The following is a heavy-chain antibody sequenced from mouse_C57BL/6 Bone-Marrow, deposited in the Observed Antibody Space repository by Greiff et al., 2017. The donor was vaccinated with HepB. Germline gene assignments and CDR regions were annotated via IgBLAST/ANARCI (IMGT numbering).Heavy chain of an antibody. J-gene: IGHJ4*01. CDR1: GYTFTSYW. D-gene: IGHD5-1*01. CDR2: IYPGSGST. CDR3: AQTYPYYCAMDY. V-gene: IGHV1-55*01. Sequence: QVQLKQPGAELVKPGASVKMSCKASGYTFTSYWITWVKQRPGQGLEWIGDIYPGSGSTNYNEKFKSKATLTVDTSSSTAYMQLSSLTSEDSAVYYCAQTYPYYCAMDYWGQGTSVTVSS.